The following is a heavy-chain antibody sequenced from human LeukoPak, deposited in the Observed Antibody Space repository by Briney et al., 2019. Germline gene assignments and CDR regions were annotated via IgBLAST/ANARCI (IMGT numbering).Heavy chain of an antibody. CDR2: VSGGGGTT. CDR3: AKDMGYCSSATCYGLDY. V-gene: IGHV3-23*01. Sequence: AGGSLRLSCAASGFTFSSYAMSWVRQAPGKGLGWVSTVSGGGGTTYYADSVKGRFTISRDNSKNTLFLQMNSLRAEDTAIYYCAKDMGYCSSATCYGLDYWGQGTLVTVSS. D-gene: IGHD2-2*01. CDR1: GFTFSSYA. J-gene: IGHJ4*02.